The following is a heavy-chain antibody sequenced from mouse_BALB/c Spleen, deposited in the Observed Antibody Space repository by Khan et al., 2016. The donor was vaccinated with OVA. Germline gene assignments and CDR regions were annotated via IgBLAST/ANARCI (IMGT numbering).Heavy chain of an antibody. CDR2: INTYTGEP. V-gene: IGHV9-3-1*01. CDR1: GYTFTKNG. Sequence: QIQLVQSGPELKKPGETVKISCKASGYTFTKNGMNWVKQAPGKGLKWMGWINTYTGEPTYVDDFKGRVAFSLETSASTAYLQINTLKNEDPATYFCARVEYSGTMDYWGQGTSVTVSS. J-gene: IGHJ4*01. CDR3: ARVEYSGTMDY.